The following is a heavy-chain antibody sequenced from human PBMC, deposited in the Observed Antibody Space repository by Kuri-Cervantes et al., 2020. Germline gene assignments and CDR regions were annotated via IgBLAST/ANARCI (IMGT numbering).Heavy chain of an antibody. D-gene: IGHD6-25*01. V-gene: IGHV1-3*01. Sequence: ASVKVSCKASGYTFTSYAIHWVRQAPGQRLEWMGWINAGNGNTKYSQKFQGRVTITRDTSASTAYMELSSLRSEDTAVYYCARGGTGRAFDIWGQGTMVTVSS. CDR1: GYTFTSYA. CDR2: INAGNGNT. CDR3: ARGGTGRAFDI. J-gene: IGHJ3*02.